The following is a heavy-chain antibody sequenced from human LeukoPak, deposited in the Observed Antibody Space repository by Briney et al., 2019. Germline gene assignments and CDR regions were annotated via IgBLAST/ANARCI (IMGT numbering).Heavy chain of an antibody. J-gene: IGHJ6*02. CDR3: ARVLLWFGELFTVYYYGMDV. CDR1: GGSISSSSYY. D-gene: IGHD3-10*01. V-gene: IGHV4-39*01. CDR2: IYYSGST. Sequence: SETLSLTCTVSGGSISSSSYYWGWIRQPPGKGLEWIGSIYYSGSTYYNPSLKSRVTISVDTSKNQFSLKLSSVTAADTAVYYCARVLLWFGELFTVYYYGMDVWGQGTTVTVSS.